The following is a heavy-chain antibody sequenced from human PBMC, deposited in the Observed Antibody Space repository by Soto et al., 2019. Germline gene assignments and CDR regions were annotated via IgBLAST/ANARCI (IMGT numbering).Heavy chain of an antibody. V-gene: IGHV3-30-3*01. Sequence: QVQLVESGGGVVQPGRSLRLSCAASGFTFSSYAMHWVRQAPGKGLEWVAVISYDGSNKYYADSVKGRFTIPRDNSKNTLYLQMNSLRAEDTAVYYCARQGASSSSWTLGDYWGQGTLVTVSS. D-gene: IGHD6-13*01. CDR3: ARQGASSSSWTLGDY. CDR2: ISYDGSNK. J-gene: IGHJ4*02. CDR1: GFTFSSYA.